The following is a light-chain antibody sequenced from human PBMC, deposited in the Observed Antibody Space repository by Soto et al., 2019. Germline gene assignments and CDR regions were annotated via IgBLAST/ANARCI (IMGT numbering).Light chain of an antibody. V-gene: IGKV1-33*01. J-gene: IGKJ4*01. Sequence: DIQMTQSPSSLSASVGDRVTITCQASQDIRNYLNWYQQKPGKATKLLIYGASNLEAGVTPRFSGSGSGTEFSLTITSLQPEDIAVYYCQQYDTLPPTFGGGTKVDIK. CDR2: GAS. CDR3: QQYDTLPPT. CDR1: QDIRNY.